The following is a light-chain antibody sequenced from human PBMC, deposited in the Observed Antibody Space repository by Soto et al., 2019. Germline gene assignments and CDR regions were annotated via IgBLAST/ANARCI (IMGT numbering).Light chain of an antibody. CDR2: GSS. V-gene: IGKV3-15*01. Sequence: EIVMTQSPATLSVSPGERATLSCRASQSVSSNLTWYQQKPGQAPRLLIYGSSTRATGSPARFSGSGSGTDFTLTISSLQSEDFAVYYCQQYNNWPSTFGPGTKVDIK. J-gene: IGKJ3*01. CDR3: QQYNNWPST. CDR1: QSVSSN.